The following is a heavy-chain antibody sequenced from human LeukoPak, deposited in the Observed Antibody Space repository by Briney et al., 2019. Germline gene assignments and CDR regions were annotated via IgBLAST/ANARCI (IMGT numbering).Heavy chain of an antibody. Sequence: ASVKVSCKASGYTFTSYGINWVRQATGQGLEWMGWMNPNSGNTGYAQKFQGRVTITRNTSISTAYMELSSLRSEDTAVYYCARARSSSWSYYYYYMDVWGKGTTVTASS. CDR2: MNPNSGNT. CDR1: GYTFTSYG. V-gene: IGHV1-8*03. D-gene: IGHD6-13*01. J-gene: IGHJ6*03. CDR3: ARARSSSWSYYYYYMDV.